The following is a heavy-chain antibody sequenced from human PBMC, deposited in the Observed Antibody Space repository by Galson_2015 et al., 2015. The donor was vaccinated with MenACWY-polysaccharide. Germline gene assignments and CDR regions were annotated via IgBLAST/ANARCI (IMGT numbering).Heavy chain of an antibody. CDR1: GYNFTSYD. Sequence: SVKVSCKASGYNFTSYDINWVRQATGQGLEWMGWMNPNSGNTGYAQKFQGRVTMTSNSAMTTAYMELSSRRSEDTAVYYCARIIARKYTFADSWGQGTLVTASS. V-gene: IGHV1-8*01. J-gene: IGHJ4*02. CDR2: MNPNSGNT. D-gene: IGHD2-21*01. CDR3: ARIIARKYTFADS.